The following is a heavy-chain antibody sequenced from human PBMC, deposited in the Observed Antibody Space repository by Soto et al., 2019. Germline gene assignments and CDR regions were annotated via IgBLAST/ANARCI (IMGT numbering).Heavy chain of an antibody. Sequence: RASVKVSCKASGGTFSSYAISWVRQAPGQGLEWMGGIIPIFGTANYAQKFQGRVTITADESTSTAYMELSSLRSEDTAVYYCAGPGYSSGYVNYYYYGMDVWGQGTTVTVSS. CDR1: GGTFSSYA. CDR3: AGPGYSSGYVNYYYYGMDV. J-gene: IGHJ6*02. CDR2: IIPIFGTA. V-gene: IGHV1-69*13. D-gene: IGHD6-19*01.